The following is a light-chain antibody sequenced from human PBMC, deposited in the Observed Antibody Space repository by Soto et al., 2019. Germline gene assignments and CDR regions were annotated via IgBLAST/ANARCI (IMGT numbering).Light chain of an antibody. J-gene: IGKJ5*01. V-gene: IGKV3-20*01. CDR2: DAA. CDR1: QSVSITY. Sequence: EKVLKKSAGTLSLYPGERATLSCRASQSVSITYLAWYQQKRGQAPRLLIYDAASRATGIPDRFSGSGSGTDFTLTISRLEPEDFALYYCQQYGSSPITFGHGTRLEIK. CDR3: QQYGSSPIT.